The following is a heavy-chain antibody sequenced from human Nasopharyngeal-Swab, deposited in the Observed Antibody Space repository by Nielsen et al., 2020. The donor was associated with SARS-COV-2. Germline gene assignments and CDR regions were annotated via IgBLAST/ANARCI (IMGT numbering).Heavy chain of an antibody. CDR3: ARGHRSISMIVVVIATAHFYFDS. J-gene: IGHJ4*02. CDR1: GGSISDST. Sequence: SETLSLTCAVFGGSISDSTWSWIRQPPGKGLEWIGEINHSGTTSYNPSLKSRVTISSDTSKNQFSLKLSSVTAADTAVYYCARGHRSISMIVVVIATAHFYFDSWGRGTLVTVTS. V-gene: IGHV4-34*01. CDR2: INHSGTT. D-gene: IGHD3-22*01.